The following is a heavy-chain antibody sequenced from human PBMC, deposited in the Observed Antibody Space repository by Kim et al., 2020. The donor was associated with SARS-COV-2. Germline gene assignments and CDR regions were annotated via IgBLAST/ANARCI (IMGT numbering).Heavy chain of an antibody. V-gene: IGHV3-48*02. J-gene: IGHJ1*01. CDR3: ARSSSGWISAEYFQH. D-gene: IGHD6-19*01. Sequence: DSVKGRFTISRDNAKNSLYLQMNSLRDEDTAVYYCARSSSGWISAEYFQHWGQGTLVTVSS.